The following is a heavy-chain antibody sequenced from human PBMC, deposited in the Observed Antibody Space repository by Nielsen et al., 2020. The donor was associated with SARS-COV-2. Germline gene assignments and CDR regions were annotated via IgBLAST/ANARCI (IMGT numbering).Heavy chain of an antibody. Sequence: GESLKISCAASGFTFDDYGMSWVRQAPGKGLEWVSGINWNGGSTGYADSVKGRFTISRDNAKNSLYLQMNSLRAEDTALYHCARVLFTIFPYGMDVWGQGTTVTVSS. D-gene: IGHD3-9*01. V-gene: IGHV3-20*01. CDR3: ARVLFTIFPYGMDV. J-gene: IGHJ6*02. CDR2: INWNGGST. CDR1: GFTFDDYG.